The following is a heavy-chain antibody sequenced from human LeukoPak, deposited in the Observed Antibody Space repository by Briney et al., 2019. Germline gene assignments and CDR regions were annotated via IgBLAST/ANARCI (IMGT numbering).Heavy chain of an antibody. Sequence: GGSLRLSCAASGLTFSDYAMGWVRQAPGKGLEWVSGISDSGGSTYYADSVKGRFTISRDNSRNTLYLQMNSLRAEDTAMYYCARGTYYGGMGDYFDYWGQGTLVTVSS. CDR1: GLTFSDYA. V-gene: IGHV3-23*01. CDR3: ARGTYYGGMGDYFDY. D-gene: IGHD1-26*01. CDR2: ISDSGGST. J-gene: IGHJ4*02.